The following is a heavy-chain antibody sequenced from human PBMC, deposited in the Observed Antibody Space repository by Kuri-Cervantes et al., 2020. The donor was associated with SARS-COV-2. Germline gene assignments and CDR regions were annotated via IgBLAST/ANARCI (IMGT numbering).Heavy chain of an antibody. CDR3: ARGARDIVVVPAAKDWFDP. J-gene: IGHJ5*02. CDR2: INSDGSST. CDR1: GFTFSSYW. Sequence: GGSLRLSCAASGFTFSSYWMHWVRQAPGKGLLWVSRINSDGSSTSYADSVKGRFTISRDNAKNTLYLQMNSLRAEDTAVYYCARGARDIVVVPAAKDWFDPWGQGTLVTVSS. V-gene: IGHV3-74*01. D-gene: IGHD2-2*01.